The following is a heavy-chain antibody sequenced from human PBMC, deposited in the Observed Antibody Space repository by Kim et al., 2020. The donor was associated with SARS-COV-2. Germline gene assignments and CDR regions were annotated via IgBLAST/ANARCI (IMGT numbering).Heavy chain of an antibody. CDR3: ARIVVVVVAATHWFDP. J-gene: IGHJ5*02. V-gene: IGHV4-39*07. CDR2: IYYSGST. D-gene: IGHD2-15*01. CDR1: GGSISSSSYY. Sequence: SETLSLTCTVSGGSISSSSYYWGWIRQPTGKGLEWIGSIYYSGSTYYNPSLKSRVTISVDTSKNQFSLKLSSVTAADTAVYYCARIVVVVVAATHWFDPWGQGTLVTVSS.